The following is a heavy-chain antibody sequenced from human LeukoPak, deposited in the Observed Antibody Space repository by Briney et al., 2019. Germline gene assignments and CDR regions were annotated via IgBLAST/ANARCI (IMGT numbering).Heavy chain of an antibody. Sequence: GGSLRLSCAASGFTFSGSAMHWVRQASGKGPEWVGRIRSKANNYATAYAASVKGRFTISRDDSKNTAYLQMNSLKSEDTAVYYCSSKRMDTDLVHLDYWGQGTLVTAPS. V-gene: IGHV3-73*01. CDR1: GFTFSGSA. J-gene: IGHJ4*02. D-gene: IGHD5-18*01. CDR2: IRSKANNYAT. CDR3: SSKRMDTDLVHLDY.